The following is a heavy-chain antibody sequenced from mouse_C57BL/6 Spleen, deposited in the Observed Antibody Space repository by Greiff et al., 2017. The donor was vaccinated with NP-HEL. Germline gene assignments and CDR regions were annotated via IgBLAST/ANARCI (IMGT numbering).Heavy chain of an antibody. V-gene: IGHV1-54*01. J-gene: IGHJ2*01. Sequence: QVQLKQSGAELVRPGTSVKVSCKASGYAFTNYLIEWVKQRPGQGLEWIGVINPGSGGTNYNEKFKGKATLTADKSSSTAYMQLSSLTSEDSAVYVCARGAAQKGFDYWGQGTTLTVSS. D-gene: IGHD3-2*02. CDR1: GYAFTNYL. CDR2: INPGSGGT. CDR3: ARGAAQKGFDY.